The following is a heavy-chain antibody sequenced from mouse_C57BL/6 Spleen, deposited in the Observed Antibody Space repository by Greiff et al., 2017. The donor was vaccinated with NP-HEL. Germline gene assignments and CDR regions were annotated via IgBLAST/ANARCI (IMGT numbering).Heavy chain of an antibody. Sequence: VQLQQSGPELVKPGASVKISCKASGYAFSSSWMNWVKQRPGKGLEWIGRIYPGDGDTNYNGKFKGKATLTADKSSSTAYMQLSSLTSEDSAVYFCAREFITTVVATGAMDYWGQGTSVTVSS. CDR3: AREFITTVVATGAMDY. CDR2: IYPGDGDT. V-gene: IGHV1-82*01. D-gene: IGHD1-1*01. CDR1: GYAFSSSW. J-gene: IGHJ4*01.